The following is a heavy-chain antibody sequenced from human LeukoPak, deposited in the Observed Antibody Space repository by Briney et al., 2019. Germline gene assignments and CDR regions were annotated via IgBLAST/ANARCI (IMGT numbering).Heavy chain of an antibody. Sequence: PGGSLRLSCAASGFTFSSYAMHWVRQAPGKGLEWVAVISYDGSNKYYADSVKGRFTISRDNSKNTLYLQMNSLRAEDTAVYYCARDSSTTVTGAFDIWGQGTMVTVSS. CDR2: ISYDGSNK. J-gene: IGHJ3*02. CDR1: GFTFSSYA. V-gene: IGHV3-30-3*01. CDR3: ARDSSTTVTGAFDI. D-gene: IGHD4-17*01.